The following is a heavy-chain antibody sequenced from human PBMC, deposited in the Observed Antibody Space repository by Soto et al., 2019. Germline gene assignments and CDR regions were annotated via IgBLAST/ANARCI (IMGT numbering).Heavy chain of an antibody. D-gene: IGHD2-15*01. CDR1: GFTFSSNA. V-gene: IGHV3-23*01. CDR3: ATVRNRYCSRGSCYSDFYYYSGMDV. CDR2: ISGSGGST. Sequence: PGGSLRLSSSASGFTFSSNAMSWVRPAPGKGLECVSAISGSGGSTYYAASVKGRFTISRDNSKNTLYLQMNSLRAEDTAVYYCATVRNRYCSRGSCYSDFYYYSGMDVWGQATTVTVSS. J-gene: IGHJ6*02.